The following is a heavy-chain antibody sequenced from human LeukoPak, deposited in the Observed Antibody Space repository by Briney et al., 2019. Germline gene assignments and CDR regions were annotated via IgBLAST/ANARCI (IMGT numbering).Heavy chain of an antibody. V-gene: IGHV3-64*02. CDR2: IISHGGST. Sequence: GGSLRLSCAASGFTFSGYTLHGVRQAPGKGLEYVSAIISHGGSTHYADSVKGRFTVSRDNSKNTLYLQMDSLRAEDMAVYYCARITMGATSANFYYYFLDAWGKGTTVTVSS. D-gene: IGHD3-3*01. CDR3: ARITMGATSANFYYYFLDA. CDR1: GFTFSGYT. J-gene: IGHJ6*03.